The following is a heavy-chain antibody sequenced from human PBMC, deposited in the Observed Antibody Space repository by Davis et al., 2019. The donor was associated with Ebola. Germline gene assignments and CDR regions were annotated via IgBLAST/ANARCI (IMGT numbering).Heavy chain of an antibody. CDR3: ARDQGNYDYIWGSYRQFPGGAFDI. CDR2: IYYSGST. Sequence: MPSETLSLTCTVSGGSISSSSYYWSWIRQPPGKGLEWIGYIYYSGSTNYNPSLKSRVTISVDTSKNQFSLKLSSVTAADTAVYYCARDQGNYDYIWGSYRQFPGGAFDIWGQGTMVTVSS. J-gene: IGHJ3*02. V-gene: IGHV4-61*01. D-gene: IGHD3-16*02. CDR1: GGSISSSSYY.